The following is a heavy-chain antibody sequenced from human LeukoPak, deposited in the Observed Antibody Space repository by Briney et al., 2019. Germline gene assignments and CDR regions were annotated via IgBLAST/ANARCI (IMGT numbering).Heavy chain of an antibody. CDR2: IYYSGST. J-gene: IGHJ3*02. D-gene: IGHD5-18*01. CDR3: ALTWIQLGQALDI. CDR1: GGSISSGGYY. V-gene: IGHV4-31*03. Sequence: SQTLSLTCTVSGGSISSGGYYWSWIRQHPGKGLEWIGYIYYSGSTHYNPSLKSRVTISVDTSKNQFSLKLSSVTAADTAVYYCALTWIQLGQALDIWGKGTRVTVSS.